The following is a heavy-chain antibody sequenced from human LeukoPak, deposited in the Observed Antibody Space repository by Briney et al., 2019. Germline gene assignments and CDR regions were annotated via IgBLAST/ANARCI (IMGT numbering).Heavy chain of an antibody. Sequence: GGSLRLSCAVSGFTFSSSWMSWVRQAPGKGLEWVANIRQDGGERYYVDSVKGRFTISRDNAKNSLYLQMNSLRAEDTAVYYCASKSPSYYDFWSGYLDYYYGMDVWGQGTTVTVSS. CDR2: IRQDGGER. D-gene: IGHD3-3*01. J-gene: IGHJ6*02. CDR1: GFTFSSSW. V-gene: IGHV3-7*02. CDR3: ASKSPSYYDFWSGYLDYYYGMDV.